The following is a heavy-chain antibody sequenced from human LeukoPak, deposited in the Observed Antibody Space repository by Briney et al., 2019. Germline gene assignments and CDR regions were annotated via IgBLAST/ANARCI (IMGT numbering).Heavy chain of an antibody. J-gene: IGHJ3*02. CDR3: VRETFGTGTTSSAFDI. Sequence: PGGSLRLSCAASGFTFSSYAMSWVRQAPGKGLEWVSAISGSGGSTYYADSVKGRFTISRDNSKNTLYLQMNSLRAEDTAVYYCVRETFGTGTTSSAFDIWGQGTMVTVSS. D-gene: IGHD1-7*01. CDR2: ISGSGGST. CDR1: GFTFSSYA. V-gene: IGHV3-23*01.